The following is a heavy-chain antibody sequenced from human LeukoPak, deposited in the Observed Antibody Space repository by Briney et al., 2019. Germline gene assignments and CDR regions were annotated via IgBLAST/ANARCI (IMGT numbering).Heavy chain of an antibody. V-gene: IGHV4-61*02. D-gene: IGHD3-9*01. CDR2: IYTSGST. CDR1: GGSISSTSYY. J-gene: IGHJ3*02. CDR3: ARERYDILTGYWDAFDI. Sequence: SETLSLTCTVSGGSISSTSYYWSWIRQPAGKGLEWIGRIYTSGSTNYNPSLKSRVTMSVDTSKNQFSLRLSSVTAADTAVYYCARERYDILTGYWDAFDIWGQGTMVTVSS.